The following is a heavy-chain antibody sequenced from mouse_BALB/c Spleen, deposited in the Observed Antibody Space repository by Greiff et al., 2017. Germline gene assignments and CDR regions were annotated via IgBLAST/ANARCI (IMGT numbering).Heavy chain of an antibody. CDR2: IYPGDGDT. CDR1: GYTFTSYW. J-gene: IGHJ3*01. D-gene: IGHD3-1*01. V-gene: IGHV1-87*01. Sequence: QVQLQQSGAELARPGASVKLSCKASGYTFTSYWMQWVKQRPGQGLEWIGAIYPGDGDTRYTQKFKGKATLTADKSSSTAYMQLSSLASEDSAVYYCARTAREAWFAYWGQGTLVTVSA. CDR3: ARTAREAWFAY.